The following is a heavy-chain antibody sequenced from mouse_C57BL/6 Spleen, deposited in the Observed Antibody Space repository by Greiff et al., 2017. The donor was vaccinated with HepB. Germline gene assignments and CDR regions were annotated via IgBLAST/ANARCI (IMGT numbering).Heavy chain of an antibody. V-gene: IGHV1-42*01. CDR3: ARIHYGSSLAY. J-gene: IGHJ3*01. D-gene: IGHD1-1*01. Sequence: VQLQQSGPELVKPGASVKISCKASGYSFTGYYMNWVKQSPEKSLEWIGEINPSTGGTTYNQKFKAKATLTVDKSSSTAYMQLKSLTSEDSAVYYCARIHYGSSLAYWGQGTLVTVSA. CDR1: GYSFTGYY. CDR2: INPSTGGT.